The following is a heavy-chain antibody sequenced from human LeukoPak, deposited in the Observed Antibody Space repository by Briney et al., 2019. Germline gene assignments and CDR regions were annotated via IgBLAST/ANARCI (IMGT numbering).Heavy chain of an antibody. V-gene: IGHV4-34*01. CDR2: INHSGST. D-gene: IGHD2/OR15-2a*01. CDR1: GGSFSGYY. Sequence: SETLSLTCAVYGGSFSGYYWSWIRQPPGKGLEWIGEINHSGSTNYNPSLKSRVTISVDTSKNQFSLKLSSVTAADTGVYYCAGGDGVIASIGIGSWYFEFWGRGTLVAVSS. J-gene: IGHJ2*01. CDR3: AGGDGVIASIGIGSWYFEF.